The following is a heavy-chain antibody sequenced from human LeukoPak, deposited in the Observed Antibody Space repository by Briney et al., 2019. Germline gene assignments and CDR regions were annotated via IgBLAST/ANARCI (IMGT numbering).Heavy chain of an antibody. J-gene: IGHJ5*02. D-gene: IGHD2-2*01. CDR2: MNPNSGAT. V-gene: IGHV1-2*02. CDR1: GYTFTGYY. Sequence: GASVKVSCKASGYTFTGYYMHWVRQAPGQGLEWMGWMNPNSGATNYAQKFQGRVTMTRDTSISTACMELSRLRSDDTAVYYCARDLGGVVVPAAIPSRNTWGQGTLVTVSS. CDR3: ARDLGGVVVPAAIPSRNT.